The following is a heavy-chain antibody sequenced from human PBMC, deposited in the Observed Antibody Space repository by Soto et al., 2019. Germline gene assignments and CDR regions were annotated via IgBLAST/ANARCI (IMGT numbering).Heavy chain of an antibody. V-gene: IGHV3-48*02. Sequence: GGSLRLSCAASGFTFSSYSMNWVRQAPGKGLEWVSYISSSSSTIYYADSVKGRFTISRDNAKNSLYLQMNSLRDEDTAVYYCARSYTGYVQTGLDYMGHGNLVTVPQ. CDR3: ARSYTGYVQTGLDY. CDR1: GFTFSSYS. CDR2: ISSSSSTI. J-gene: IGHJ4*01. D-gene: IGHD3-16*02.